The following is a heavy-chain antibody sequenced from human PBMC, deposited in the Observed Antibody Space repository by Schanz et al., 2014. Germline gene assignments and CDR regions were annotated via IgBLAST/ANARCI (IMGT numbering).Heavy chain of an antibody. J-gene: IGHJ4*02. Sequence: QVQLVESGGGVVQFGRSLRLSCVASGFTFSSYGMHWVRQAPGKGLEWVAVIWYDENNKYYADSVKGRFTISRDNSKTTLYLQMNSLRAEDTAVYYCAKQIHYDILTVTRNWGQGTLVTVSS. CDR1: GFTFSSYG. D-gene: IGHD3-9*01. CDR3: AKQIHYDILTVTRN. CDR2: IWYDENNK. V-gene: IGHV3-33*06.